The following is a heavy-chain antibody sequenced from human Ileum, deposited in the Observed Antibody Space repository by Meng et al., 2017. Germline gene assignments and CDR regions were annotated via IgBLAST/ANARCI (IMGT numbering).Heavy chain of an antibody. CDR3: AKRYYSDSSGYLGSIDY. D-gene: IGHD3-22*01. CDR1: GFTFSSHA. V-gene: IGHV3-23*01. CDR2: ISGSGGST. Sequence: GESLKISCAASGFTFSSHAINWVRQAPGKGLEWVSAISGSGGSTYYADSVKGRFTISRDNSKNTLHLQMNSLRAEDTAVYYCAKRYYSDSSGYLGSIDYWGQGTLVTVSS. J-gene: IGHJ4*02.